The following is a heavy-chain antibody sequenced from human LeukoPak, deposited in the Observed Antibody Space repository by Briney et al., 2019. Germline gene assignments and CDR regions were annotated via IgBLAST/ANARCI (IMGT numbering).Heavy chain of an antibody. Sequence: PGGSLRLSCAASGFTFSTYGMHWVRQAPGKGLEGVAFIRHDGNNKYYADSVTGRFTVSRDNSKNTLYLQMNSLRTEDTAIYYCAKDLRPYSYGYLLDYWGQGTLVTVSS. V-gene: IGHV3-30*02. J-gene: IGHJ4*02. CDR3: AKDLRPYSYGYLLDY. CDR2: IRHDGNNK. CDR1: GFTFSTYG. D-gene: IGHD5-18*01.